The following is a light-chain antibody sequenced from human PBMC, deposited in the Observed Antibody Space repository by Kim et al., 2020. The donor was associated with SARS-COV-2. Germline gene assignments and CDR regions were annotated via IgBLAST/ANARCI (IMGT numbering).Light chain of an antibody. J-gene: IGLJ3*02. CDR3: NSRDSSGNLIGV. CDR1: SLRSYY. Sequence: GQTVRITCQGDSLRSYYASWYQQKPGQAPVLVIYGKNNRPSGIPDRFSGSSSGNTASLTITGAQAEDEADYYCNSRDSSGNLIGVFGGGTQLTV. CDR2: GKN. V-gene: IGLV3-19*01.